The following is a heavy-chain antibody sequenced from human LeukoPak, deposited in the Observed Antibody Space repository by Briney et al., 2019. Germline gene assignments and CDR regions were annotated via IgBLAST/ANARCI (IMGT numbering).Heavy chain of an antibody. J-gene: IGHJ4*02. CDR3: AREQQLGQFGY. V-gene: IGHV1-46*01. CDR1: GYTFTSYY. Sequence: ASVKVSCRASGYTFTSYYMHWVRQAPGQGLEWMGIINPSGGSTSYAQKFQGRVTITADKSTSTAYMELSSLRSEDTAVYYCAREQQLGQFGYWGQGTLVTVSS. D-gene: IGHD6-13*01. CDR2: INPSGGST.